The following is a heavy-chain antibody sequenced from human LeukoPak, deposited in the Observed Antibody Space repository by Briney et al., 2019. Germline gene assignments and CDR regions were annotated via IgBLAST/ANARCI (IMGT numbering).Heavy chain of an antibody. CDR3: ARVSLGLVWELRDFDY. D-gene: IGHD1-26*01. V-gene: IGHV1-18*01. CDR2: ISAYNGNT. J-gene: IGHJ4*02. Sequence: ASVKVSCKASGGTFSSYAINWVRQAPGQGLEWMGWISAYNGNTNYAQKLQGRVTMTTDTSTSTAYMELRSLRSDDTAVYYCARVSLGLVWELRDFDYWGQGTLVTVSS. CDR1: GGTFSSYA.